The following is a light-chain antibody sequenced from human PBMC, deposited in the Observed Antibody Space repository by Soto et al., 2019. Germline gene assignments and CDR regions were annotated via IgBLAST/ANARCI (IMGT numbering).Light chain of an antibody. Sequence: IPMTQSPSSLSASIGDRVTITCRASHDVSTFLNWYQQKPGKAPKLLIYAASSLQTGVPSTFSGSGSGTDFTLTISSLQREDIATYFCQQSFNSPTFGQGTKLEIK. J-gene: IGKJ2*01. V-gene: IGKV1-39*01. CDR3: QQSFNSPT. CDR2: AAS. CDR1: HDVSTF.